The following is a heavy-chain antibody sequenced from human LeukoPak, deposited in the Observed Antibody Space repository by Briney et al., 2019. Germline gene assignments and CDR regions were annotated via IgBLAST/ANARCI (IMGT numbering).Heavy chain of an antibody. V-gene: IGHV1-24*01. CDR1: GYTLTELS. Sequence: ASVKVSCKVSGYTLTELSMHWVRQAPGKGLEWMGGFDPEDGETIYAQKFQGRVTMTEDTSTDTAYMELSSLRSEDTAVYYCARGRLRLERRRDWFDPWGQGTLVTVSS. D-gene: IGHD1-1*01. J-gene: IGHJ5*02. CDR2: FDPEDGET. CDR3: ARGRLRLERRRDWFDP.